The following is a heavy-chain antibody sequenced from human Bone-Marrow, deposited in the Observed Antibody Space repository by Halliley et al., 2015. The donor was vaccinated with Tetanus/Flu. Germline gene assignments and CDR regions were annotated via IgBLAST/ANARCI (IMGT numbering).Heavy chain of an antibody. CDR2: ISAGGLST. V-gene: IGHV3-23*01. J-gene: IGHJ5*02. CDR3: AKDFGTVTS. D-gene: IGHD3-3*01. Sequence: GSLRLSCAATGFTFSTYAMNWVRQAPGKGLEWVSTISAGGLSTYYADSLKGRFTISRDNSKKTLYLHMNSLRAEDTAVYYCAKDFGTVTSWGQGTLVTVSS. CDR1: GFTFSTYA.